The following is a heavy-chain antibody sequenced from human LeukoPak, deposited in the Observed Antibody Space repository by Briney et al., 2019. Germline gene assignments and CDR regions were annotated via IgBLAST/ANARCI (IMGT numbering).Heavy chain of an antibody. CDR1: GYTFTTYG. D-gene: IGHD3-22*01. J-gene: IGHJ1*01. CDR2: ISAYNGNT. V-gene: IGHV1-18*01. Sequence: ASVKVSCKASGYTFTTYGISWVRRAPGQGLEWMGWISAYNGNTNYAQKFQGRVTMTRDTSISTAYMELSWLRSDDTAVYYCAREDYYDSSGYYKNKEYFQHWGQGTLVTVSS. CDR3: AREDYYDSSGYYKNKEYFQH.